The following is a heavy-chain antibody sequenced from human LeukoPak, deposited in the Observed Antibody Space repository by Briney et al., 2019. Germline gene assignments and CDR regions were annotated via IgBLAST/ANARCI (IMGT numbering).Heavy chain of an antibody. V-gene: IGHV1-69*04. J-gene: IGHJ5*02. CDR3: ARDRVDYSSGWPPCWFDP. CDR1: GGTFSSYA. D-gene: IGHD6-25*01. CDR2: IIPILGIA. Sequence: SVKVSCKASGGTFSSYAISWVRQAPGQGLEWMGRIIPILGIANYAQKFQGRVTITADKSTSTAYMELSSLRSEDTAVYYCARDRVDYSSGWPPCWFDPWGQGTLVTVSS.